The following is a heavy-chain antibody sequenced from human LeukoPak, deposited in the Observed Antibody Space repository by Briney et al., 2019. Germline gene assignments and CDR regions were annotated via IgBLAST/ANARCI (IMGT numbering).Heavy chain of an antibody. V-gene: IGHV4-59*01. CDR1: GGSISSYY. D-gene: IGHD5-24*01. CDR3: ARVKDGYNSYYYYYMDV. CDR2: IYYSGST. J-gene: IGHJ6*03. Sequence: SETLSLTCTVSGGSISSYYWSWIRQPPGKGLEWIGYIYYSGSTNYNPSLKSRVTISEDTSKNQFSLKLSSVTAADTAVYYCARVKDGYNSYYYYYMDVWGKGTTVTVSS.